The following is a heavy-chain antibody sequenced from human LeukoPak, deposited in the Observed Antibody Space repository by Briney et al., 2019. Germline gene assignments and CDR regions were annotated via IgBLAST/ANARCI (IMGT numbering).Heavy chain of an antibody. CDR1: GFPFNTYN. CDR3: AKDPGRYYYESRAFYDY. CDR2: ISAGGVDT. D-gene: IGHD3-22*01. Sequence: GGSLRLSCAASGFPFNTYNMSWVRQAPGKGLEWVSSISAGGVDTYYADTVKGGFIISRDNSEDTVYLQMNSLRDDDTAVYYCAKDPGRYYYESRAFYDYGARGTLVTVSS. J-gene: IGHJ4*02. V-gene: IGHV3-23*01.